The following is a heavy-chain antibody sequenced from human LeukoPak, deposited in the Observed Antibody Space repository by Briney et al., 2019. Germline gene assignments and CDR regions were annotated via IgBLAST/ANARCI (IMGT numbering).Heavy chain of an antibody. J-gene: IGHJ4*02. CDR2: ISRSGGNT. CDR1: GFSFSNYA. V-gene: IGHV3-23*01. Sequence: GGSLRLSCAASGFSFSNYAMSWVRQAPGKGLEWVSGISRSGGNTYYADSVKGRFTTSRDNSKNTLYLQMNSLRAEDTAVYYCAKAGIDYDSSGFYSYFDYWGQGTLVPVSS. CDR3: AKAGIDYDSSGFYSYFDY. D-gene: IGHD3-22*01.